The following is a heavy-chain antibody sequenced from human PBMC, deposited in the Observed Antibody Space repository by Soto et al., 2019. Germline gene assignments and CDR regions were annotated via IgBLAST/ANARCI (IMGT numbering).Heavy chain of an antibody. CDR1: GVTCIGYG. CDR3: ARDLYGSGSLRIYYYYGMDV. CDR2: INSDGRST. V-gene: IGHV3-74*01. J-gene: IGHJ6*02. D-gene: IGHD3-10*01. Sequence: TVRPLRLCWTASGVTCIGYGGHRVRQAPGKGLVWVSRINSDGRSTSYADSVKGRFTISRDNDKNTLYLQMNSLRVEDTAVYYCARDLYGSGSLRIYYYYGMDVWGQGTTVTVFS.